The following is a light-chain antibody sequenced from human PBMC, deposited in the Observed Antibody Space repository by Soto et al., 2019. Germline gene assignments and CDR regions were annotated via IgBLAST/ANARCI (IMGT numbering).Light chain of an antibody. Sequence: EIVMTQSPATLSVSPGERATLSCRASQSVSSNLAWYQQKPGQAPRLLIYGVSTRATGIPARFSGSGSGTAFTLTISSLQSEDFAVYYCQQYNNWPQTFGQGTKVEIK. V-gene: IGKV3-15*01. CDR3: QQYNNWPQT. CDR2: GVS. J-gene: IGKJ1*01. CDR1: QSVSSN.